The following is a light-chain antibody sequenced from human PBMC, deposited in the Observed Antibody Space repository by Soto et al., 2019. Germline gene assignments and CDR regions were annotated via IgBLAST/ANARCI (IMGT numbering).Light chain of an antibody. CDR2: DVN. CDR3: SSYTSSSTLV. V-gene: IGLV2-14*03. Sequence: QSALTQPASVSGSPGQSITISCTGTSSDVGGYNYVSWYQHHPGKAPKLMIYDVNNRPSGVSNRFSGSKSGNTASLTISGLKAEDEADYYCSSYTSSSTLVFGGGTKLTVL. J-gene: IGLJ2*01. CDR1: SSDVGGYNY.